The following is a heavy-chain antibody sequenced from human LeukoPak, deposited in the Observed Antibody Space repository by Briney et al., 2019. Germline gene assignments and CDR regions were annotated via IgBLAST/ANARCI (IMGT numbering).Heavy chain of an antibody. CDR2: INHSGST. V-gene: IGHV4-34*01. CDR3: ARRRVVVVPAAMTAYTHNWFDP. CDR1: GGSFSGYH. J-gene: IGHJ5*02. Sequence: SETLSLTCAVYGGSFSGYHWSWIRQPPGKGLEWIGEINHSGSTNYNPSLKSRVTISVDTSKNQFSLKLSSVTAADTAVYYCARRRVVVVPAAMTAYTHNWFDPWGQGTLVTVSS. D-gene: IGHD2-2*01.